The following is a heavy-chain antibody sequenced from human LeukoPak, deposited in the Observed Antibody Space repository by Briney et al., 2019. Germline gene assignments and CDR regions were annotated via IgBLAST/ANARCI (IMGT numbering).Heavy chain of an antibody. J-gene: IGHJ4*02. CDR1: GYTFTSYA. CDR3: ASVMSAQIWQQPYYFDY. CDR2: INTNSGNP. D-gene: IGHD6-13*01. V-gene: IGHV7-4-1*02. Sequence: ASVKVSCKASGYTFTSYAMNWVRQAPGQGLEWMGWINTNSGNPTYAQGFTGRFVFSLDTSVSTAYLQISSLKAEDTAVYYCASVMSAQIWQQPYYFDYWGQGTLVTVSS.